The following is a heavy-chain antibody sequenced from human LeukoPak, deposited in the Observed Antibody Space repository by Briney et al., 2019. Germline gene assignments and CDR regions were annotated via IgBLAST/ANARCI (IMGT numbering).Heavy chain of an antibody. CDR1: GYTFTSYY. Sequence: ASVKVSCKASGYTFTSYYMHWVGQAPGQGLEWMGIINPSGGSTSYAQKFQGRVTMTRDTSTSTVYMELSSLRSEDTAVYYCARDAPTDIVVVPARAGFDPWGQGTLVTVSS. D-gene: IGHD2-2*01. CDR2: INPSGGST. V-gene: IGHV1-46*01. J-gene: IGHJ5*02. CDR3: ARDAPTDIVVVPARAGFDP.